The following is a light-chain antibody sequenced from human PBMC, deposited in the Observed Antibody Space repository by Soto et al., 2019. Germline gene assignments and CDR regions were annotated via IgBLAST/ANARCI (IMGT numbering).Light chain of an antibody. Sequence: DIQLTQSPSFLSAAIGDRVTITSRASQDIRNYLAWYQQEPGKAPKLLIYAASTLQSGVPSRISGTGSGTEFTLTISSLQPEDFGTYYCQQLNNHPRTFGQGTKLEIK. V-gene: IGKV1-9*01. CDR2: AAS. CDR1: QDIRNY. CDR3: QQLNNHPRT. J-gene: IGKJ2*01.